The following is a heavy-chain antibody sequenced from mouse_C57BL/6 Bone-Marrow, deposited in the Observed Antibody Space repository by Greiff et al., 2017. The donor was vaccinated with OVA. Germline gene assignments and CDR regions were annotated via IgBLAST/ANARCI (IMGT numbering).Heavy chain of an antibody. D-gene: IGHD2-4*01. CDR2: INPSSGYT. CDR1: GYTFTSYW. V-gene: IGHV1-7*01. Sequence: QVQLKQSGAELAKPGASVKLSCKASGYTFTSYWMHWVKQRPGQGLEWIGYINPSSGYTKYNQKFKDKATLTADKSSSTAYMQLSSLTYEDSAVYYCASYDYDVGFAYWGQGTLVTVSA. J-gene: IGHJ3*01. CDR3: ASYDYDVGFAY.